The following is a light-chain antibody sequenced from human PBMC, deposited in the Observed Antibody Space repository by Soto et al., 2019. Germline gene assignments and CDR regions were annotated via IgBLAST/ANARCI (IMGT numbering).Light chain of an antibody. CDR2: TTN. V-gene: IGLV1-44*01. CDR1: NSNIGSDI. CDR3: ATWDGGLSGPFV. J-gene: IGLJ1*01. Sequence: QSVLTQPPSASGTPGQRATISCCGSNSNIGSDIVNCYQLLPGAAPEVLINTTNQRPSGVPERFSGSKSGTSASLAISGLQSEDEANSSCATWDGGLSGPFVFATGTKATVL.